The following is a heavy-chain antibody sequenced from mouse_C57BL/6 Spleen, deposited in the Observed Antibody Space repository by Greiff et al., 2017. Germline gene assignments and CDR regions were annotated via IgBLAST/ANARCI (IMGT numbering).Heavy chain of an antibody. CDR2: ISGGGSYT. D-gene: IGHD3-2*02. Sequence: EVKLVESGGGLVKPGGSLSLSCAASGFTFSSYAMSWVRQTPEKRLEWVATISGGGSYTYYPDNVKGRFTISRDNAKNNLYLQMSHLKSDDTAMYYCERDSSGDYWGQGTTLTVSS. CDR1: GFTFSSYA. J-gene: IGHJ2*01. CDR3: ERDSSGDY. V-gene: IGHV5-4*01.